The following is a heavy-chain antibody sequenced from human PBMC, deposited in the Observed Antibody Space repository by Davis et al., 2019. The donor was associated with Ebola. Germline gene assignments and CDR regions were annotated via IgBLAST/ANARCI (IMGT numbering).Heavy chain of an antibody. J-gene: IGHJ6*02. V-gene: IGHV3-53*01. CDR3: VRDQNV. Sequence: GESLKISCTASGFTVSSNHMSWVRQTPGRGLEWISIITDDGNTLYADSVKGRFTISRDNSKNTLYLQMNNLRADDSAVYYCVRDQNVWGQGTTVTVS. CDR1: GFTVSSNH. CDR2: ITDDGNT.